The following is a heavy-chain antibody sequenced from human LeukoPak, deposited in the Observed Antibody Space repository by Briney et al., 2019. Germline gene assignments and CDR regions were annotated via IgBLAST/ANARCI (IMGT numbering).Heavy chain of an antibody. J-gene: IGHJ4*02. CDR1: GGSISSYY. Sequence: SETLSLTCTVSGGSISSYYWSWIRQPPGKGLEWIGYIYYSGSTNYNPSLKSRVTISVDTSKNQFSLKLSSVTAADTAVYYCARPARSRPYYSDSSGYYPAYFDYWGQGTLVTVSS. CDR3: ARPARSRPYYSDSSGYYPAYFDY. CDR2: IYYSGST. V-gene: IGHV4-59*08. D-gene: IGHD3-22*01.